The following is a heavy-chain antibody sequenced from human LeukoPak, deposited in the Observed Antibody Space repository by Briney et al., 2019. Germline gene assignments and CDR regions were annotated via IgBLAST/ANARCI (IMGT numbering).Heavy chain of an antibody. CDR2: INHSGST. V-gene: IGHV4-39*07. CDR3: ARYYYDSSGYSCVDY. CDR1: GGSISSGDYY. J-gene: IGHJ4*02. D-gene: IGHD3-22*01. Sequence: SETLSLTCTVSGGSISSGDYYWSWIRQPPGKGLEWIGEINHSGSTNYNPSLKSRVTISVDTSKNQFSLKLSSVTAADTAVYYCARYYYDSSGYSCVDYWGQGTLVTVSS.